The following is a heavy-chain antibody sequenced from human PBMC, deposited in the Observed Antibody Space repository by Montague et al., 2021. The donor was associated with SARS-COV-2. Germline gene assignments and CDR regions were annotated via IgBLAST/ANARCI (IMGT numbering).Heavy chain of an antibody. J-gene: IGHJ3*02. Sequence: SETLSLTCTVSGGSISSNSYYWDWIRQPPGKGLEWIGSIYYSGSTYYNPSLKSRVTISVDTSKNHFSLKLNSVTAADTAVYYCARRGRKLLPVATTIGGFDIWGQGTMVTVSS. V-gene: IGHV4-39*02. CDR2: IYYSGST. D-gene: IGHD5-12*01. CDR3: ARRGRKLLPVATTIGGFDI. CDR1: GGSISSNSYY.